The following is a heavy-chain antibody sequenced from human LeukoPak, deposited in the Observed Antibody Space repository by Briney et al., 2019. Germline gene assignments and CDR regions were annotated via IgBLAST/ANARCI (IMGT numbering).Heavy chain of an antibody. CDR1: GFIFSYYA. CDR2: MRGGSGST. J-gene: IGHJ4*02. D-gene: IGHD2-21*02. Sequence: GAPLSLSCGASGFIFSYYAVSWGRRAPGRGVEWVSAMRGGSGSTYYAGSVKGRFTISRDNTKSTLYLQMSSLRADDTAVYDYTSIKYCGGDCYNYLDYWGQGTRVTVSS. CDR3: TSIKYCGGDCYNYLDY. V-gene: IGHV3-23*01.